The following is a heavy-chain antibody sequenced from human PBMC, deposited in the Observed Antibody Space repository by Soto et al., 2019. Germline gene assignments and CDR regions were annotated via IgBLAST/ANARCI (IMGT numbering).Heavy chain of an antibody. CDR1: GDSISSYY. V-gene: IGHV4-59*01. CDR3: ARDRGGWELPYYYYYYGMDV. J-gene: IGHJ6*02. CDR2: LYYGRSA. D-gene: IGHD1-26*01. Sequence: SETLSLTCAVSGDSISSYYCMWIRQPPGKGLESIGYLYYGRSANYNPSLKSRVTLSVDTSTNQCSLTLSSMTAADTAVYYCARDRGGWELPYYYYYYGMDVWGQGTTVT.